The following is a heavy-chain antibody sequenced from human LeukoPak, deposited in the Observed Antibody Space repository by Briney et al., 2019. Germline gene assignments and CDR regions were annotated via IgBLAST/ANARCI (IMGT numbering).Heavy chain of an antibody. CDR2: INPNSGGT. V-gene: IGHV1-2*04. Sequence: ASVKVSCKASGYTFTCYYMHWVRQAPGQGLEWMGWINPNSGGTNYAQKFQGWVTMTRDTSISTAYMELSRLRSDDTAVYYCARDRSYYDFWSGYYGYYYGMDVWGQGTTVTVSS. CDR3: ARDRSYYDFWSGYYGYYYGMDV. D-gene: IGHD3-3*01. J-gene: IGHJ6*02. CDR1: GYTFTCYY.